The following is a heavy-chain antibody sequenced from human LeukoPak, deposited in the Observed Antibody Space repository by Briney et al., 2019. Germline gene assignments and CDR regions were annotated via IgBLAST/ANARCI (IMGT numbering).Heavy chain of an antibody. CDR2: ISYDGSNK. Sequence: GRSLRLSCAASGFTFSSYGMHWVRQAPGKGLEWVAVISYDGSNKYYADSVKGRFTISRDNSKNTLYLQMNSLRAEDTALYYCAKGEDIVVVPAARGLDYWGQGTLVTVSS. V-gene: IGHV3-30*18. CDR3: AKGEDIVVVPAARGLDY. J-gene: IGHJ4*02. CDR1: GFTFSSYG. D-gene: IGHD2-2*01.